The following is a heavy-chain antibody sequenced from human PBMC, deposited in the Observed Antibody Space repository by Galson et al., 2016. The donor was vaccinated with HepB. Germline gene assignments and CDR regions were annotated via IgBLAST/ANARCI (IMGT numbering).Heavy chain of an antibody. CDR1: GGSISSYY. CDR3: ARVPPDTASGFFDL. Sequence: LSLPCTVSGGSISSYYWSWIRQPPGKGLEWIGFIYYSGSTNYNPSLKSRVTISVDTSKNQFSLKLSSVTAADTAVYYCARVPPDTASGFFDLWGRGALVTVSS. CDR2: IYYSGST. D-gene: IGHD5-18*01. V-gene: IGHV4-59*01. J-gene: IGHJ2*01.